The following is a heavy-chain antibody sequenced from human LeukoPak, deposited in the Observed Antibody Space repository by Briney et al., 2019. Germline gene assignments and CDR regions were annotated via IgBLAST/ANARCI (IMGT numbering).Heavy chain of an antibody. CDR1: GGSFSGYY. J-gene: IGHJ4*02. D-gene: IGHD1-26*01. CDR2: INHSGST. CDR3: ARGPYSGSYRFDY. V-gene: IGHV4-34*01. Sequence: SETLSLTCAVYGGSFSGYYWSWIRQPPGKGLEWIGEINHSGSTNYNPSLKSRVTISVDTSKNQFSLKLSSVTAADTAVYYCARGPYSGSYRFDYWGQGTLVTVSP.